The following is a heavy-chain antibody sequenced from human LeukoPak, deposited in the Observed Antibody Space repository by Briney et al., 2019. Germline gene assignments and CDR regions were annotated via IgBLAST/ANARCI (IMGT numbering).Heavy chain of an antibody. CDR1: GFTFSSCW. CDR3: AELGITMIGGV. Sequence: GGSLRLSCAASGFTFSSCWMSWVRQAPGKGLEWVANIKQDGSEKYYVDSVKGRFTISRDNAKNSLYLQMNSLRAEDTAVYYCAELGITMIGGVWGKGTTVTISS. V-gene: IGHV3-7*01. D-gene: IGHD3-10*02. J-gene: IGHJ6*04. CDR2: IKQDGSEK.